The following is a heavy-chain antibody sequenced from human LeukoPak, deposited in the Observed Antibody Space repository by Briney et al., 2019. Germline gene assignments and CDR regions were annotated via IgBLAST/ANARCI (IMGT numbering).Heavy chain of an antibody. Sequence: SETLSLTCAVYGGSFSGYSWSWIRQPPGKGLEWIGEINHSGSTNYNPSLKSRVTISVDTSKNQFSLKLSSVTAADTAVYYCARLPDPLYSSSWFDYWGQGTLVTVSS. D-gene: IGHD6-13*01. V-gene: IGHV4-34*01. CDR2: INHSGST. CDR1: GGSFSGYS. CDR3: ARLPDPLYSSSWFDY. J-gene: IGHJ5*01.